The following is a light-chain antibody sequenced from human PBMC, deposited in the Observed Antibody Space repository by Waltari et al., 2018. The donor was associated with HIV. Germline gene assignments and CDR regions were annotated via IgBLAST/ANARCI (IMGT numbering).Light chain of an antibody. V-gene: IGKV4-1*01. CDR3: QQYYGNPLT. J-gene: IGKJ4*01. CDR2: WAS. CDR1: QTVLYTSNNKNY. Sequence: DIVMTQSPDSLAVSLGERATINCKSSQTVLYTSNNKNYLAWYQQKPGQPPKLLIYWASTRESGVPDRFSGSGSGTDVTLTISNMQAADVTVYYCQQYYGNPLTFGGGTKVEIK.